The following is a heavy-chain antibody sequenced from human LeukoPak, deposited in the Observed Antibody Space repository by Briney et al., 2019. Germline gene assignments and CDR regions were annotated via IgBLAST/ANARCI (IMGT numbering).Heavy chain of an antibody. J-gene: IGHJ4*02. Sequence: PGGSLRLSCAASGFTFSSYAMSWVRQAPGKGLEWVSAISGSGGSTYYADSVEGRFTISRDNSKNTLYLQMNSLRAEDTAVYYCANLAYYYDSSGYYENDYWGQGTLVTVSS. CDR1: GFTFSSYA. CDR3: ANLAYYYDSSGYYENDY. CDR2: ISGSGGST. V-gene: IGHV3-23*01. D-gene: IGHD3-22*01.